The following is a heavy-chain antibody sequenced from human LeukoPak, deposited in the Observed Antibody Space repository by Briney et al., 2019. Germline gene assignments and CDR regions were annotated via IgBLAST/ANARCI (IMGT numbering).Heavy chain of an antibody. Sequence: GGSLRLSCADSGCTFSSYAMSWVRQAPGKGLEWVSAISGSGGSTYYADSVKGRFSISRDNSKNTLYLQMNSLRAEDTAVYYCAKSLARDYFDYWGRGTLVNVSS. V-gene: IGHV3-23*01. CDR1: GCTFSSYA. CDR2: ISGSGGST. J-gene: IGHJ4*02. CDR3: AKSLARDYFDY. D-gene: IGHD6-6*01.